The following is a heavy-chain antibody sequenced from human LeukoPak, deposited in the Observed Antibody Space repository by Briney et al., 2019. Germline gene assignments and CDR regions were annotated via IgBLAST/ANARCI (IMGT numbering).Heavy chain of an antibody. D-gene: IGHD5-24*01. Sequence: GASVKVSCKASGYIFTDYYMHWVRQAPGQGLEWMGWLNPNSGNTGYAQKFQGRVTITRNTSISTAYMELSSLRSEDTAVYYCARGREDYYYYYMDVWGKGTTVTVSS. V-gene: IGHV1-8*03. CDR1: GYIFTDYY. J-gene: IGHJ6*03. CDR2: LNPNSGNT. CDR3: ARGREDYYYYYMDV.